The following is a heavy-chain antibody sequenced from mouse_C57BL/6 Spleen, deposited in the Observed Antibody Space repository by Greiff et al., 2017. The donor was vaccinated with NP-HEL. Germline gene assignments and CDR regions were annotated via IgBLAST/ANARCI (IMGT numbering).Heavy chain of an antibody. J-gene: IGHJ3*01. V-gene: IGHV1-52*01. CDR2: IDPSDSET. Sequence: VQLQQSGAELVRPGSSVKLSCKASGYTFTSYWMHWVKQRPIQGLEWIGNIDPSDSETHYNQKFKDKATLTVDKSSSTAYMQLSSLTSEDSAVYYCARRGNWDWFAYWGQGTLVTVSA. CDR1: GYTFTSYW. D-gene: IGHD4-1*01. CDR3: ARRGNWDWFAY.